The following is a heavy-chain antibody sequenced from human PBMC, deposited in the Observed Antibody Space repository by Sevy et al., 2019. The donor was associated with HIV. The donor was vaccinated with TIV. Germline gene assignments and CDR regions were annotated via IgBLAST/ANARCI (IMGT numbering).Heavy chain of an antibody. D-gene: IGHD2-2*02. Sequence: GGSLRLSCAASGFTFSSYWMSWVRQAPGKGLEWVANIKQDGSEKYYVDSVKGRFTISRDNAKNSMYLQMNSLRAEETAVYYCARVGYCSSTSCYTGGYYYYGMDVWGQGTTVTVSS. CDR1: GFTFSSYW. CDR3: ARVGYCSSTSCYTGGYYYYGMDV. V-gene: IGHV3-7*01. J-gene: IGHJ6*02. CDR2: IKQDGSEK.